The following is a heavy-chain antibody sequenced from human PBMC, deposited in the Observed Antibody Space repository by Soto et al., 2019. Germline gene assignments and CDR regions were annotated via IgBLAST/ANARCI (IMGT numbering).Heavy chain of an antibody. CDR1: GGSISSSHW. V-gene: IGHV4-4*02. Sequence: QVQLQESGPGLVKPSGTLSLSCAVSGGSISSSHWWTWVRQPPGKGLEWIGEIYHSGSTNYNPSHKSRVTISVDTSRNQFSPNLSSVPAAGTAVYYCASSGGGEDYWGQGILVTVSS. D-gene: IGHD3-16*01. J-gene: IGHJ4*02. CDR2: IYHSGST. CDR3: ASSGGGEDY.